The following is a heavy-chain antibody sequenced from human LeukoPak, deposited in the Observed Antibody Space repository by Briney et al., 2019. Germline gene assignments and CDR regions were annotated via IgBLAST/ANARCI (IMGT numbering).Heavy chain of an antibody. D-gene: IGHD6-6*01. CDR3: ARLTGINIAAQGGRFDY. V-gene: IGHV1-46*01. Sequence: GASVKVSCKASGYTFTSYYMHWVRQAPGQGLEWMGIINPSGGSTSYAQKFQGRVTMTRDMSTSTVYMELSSLRSEDTAVYYCARLTGINIAAQGGRFDYWGQGTLVTVSS. CDR1: GYTFTSYY. J-gene: IGHJ4*02. CDR2: INPSGGST.